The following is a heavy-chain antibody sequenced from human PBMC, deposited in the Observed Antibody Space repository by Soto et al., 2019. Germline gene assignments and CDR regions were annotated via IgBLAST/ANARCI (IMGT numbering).Heavy chain of an antibody. CDR3: ARRFFSVSRGDPYCMD. V-gene: IGHV5-51*01. J-gene: IGHJ6*01. CDR1: ADIFTSHS. Sequence: QSRQDSCIGSADIFTSHSIAGARQMPGKGLEWMGIIYPGDSDTIYSPSFQGQVTFSVDKSISTVYLQWTTLKASDTAMYYCARRFFSVSRGDPYCMD. D-gene: IGHD3-10*01. CDR2: IYPGDSDT.